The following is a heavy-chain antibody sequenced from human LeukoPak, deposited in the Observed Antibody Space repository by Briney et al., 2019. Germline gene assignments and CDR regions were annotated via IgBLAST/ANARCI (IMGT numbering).Heavy chain of an antibody. Sequence: GGSLRLSCAASGFTVSSNYMSWIRQAPGKGLEWVSYISSSGSTIYYADSVKGRFTISRDNAKNSLYLQMNSLRAEDTAVYYCAREGGIKPQYYDFWSGFGFRYYYMDVWGKGTTVTVSS. CDR1: GFTVSSNY. CDR2: ISSSGSTI. V-gene: IGHV3-11*04. D-gene: IGHD3-3*01. J-gene: IGHJ6*03. CDR3: AREGGIKPQYYDFWSGFGFRYYYMDV.